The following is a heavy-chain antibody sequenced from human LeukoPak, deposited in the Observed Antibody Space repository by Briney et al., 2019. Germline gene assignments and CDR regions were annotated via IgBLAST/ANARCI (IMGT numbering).Heavy chain of an antibody. Sequence: GGSLRLSCAASGFTFDDYGMSWVRQAPGKGLEWVSGINWNGGSTGYADSVKGRFKISRDNAKNSLYLQMNSVRAEDTALYYCARELGYCSGGSCERNYYFDYWGQGTLVTVSS. CDR1: GFTFDDYG. J-gene: IGHJ4*02. D-gene: IGHD2-15*01. CDR2: INWNGGST. V-gene: IGHV3-20*04. CDR3: ARELGYCSGGSCERNYYFDY.